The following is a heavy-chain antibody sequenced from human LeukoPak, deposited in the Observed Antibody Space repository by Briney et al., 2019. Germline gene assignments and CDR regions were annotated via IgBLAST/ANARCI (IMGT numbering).Heavy chain of an antibody. CDR2: IYTSGST. D-gene: IGHD2-2*02. V-gene: IGHV4-4*09. CDR1: GGSISSYY. Sequence: SETLSLTCTVSGGSISSYYWSWIRQPPGKGLEWIGYIYTSGSTNYNPSLKSRVTISVDTSKNQFSLKLSSVTAADTAVYYCARYQRYCSSTSCYTSNYYMDVWGKGTTVTVSS. J-gene: IGHJ6*03. CDR3: ARYQRYCSSTSCYTSNYYMDV.